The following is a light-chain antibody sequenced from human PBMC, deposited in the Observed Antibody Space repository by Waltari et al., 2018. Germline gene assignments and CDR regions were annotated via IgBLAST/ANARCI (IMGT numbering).Light chain of an antibody. J-gene: IGKJ1*01. V-gene: IGKV3-20*01. CDR2: GAS. CDR3: QQYRT. CDR1: QSVSSSY. Sequence: EMVLTQSPGTLSLSQGDRATLSCRASQSVSSSYLAWYQQRPGQAPRLLIYGASSRTTGIPDRFSGSGSGTDFTLTISRLEPEDLAVYYCQQYRTFGQGTKVEIK.